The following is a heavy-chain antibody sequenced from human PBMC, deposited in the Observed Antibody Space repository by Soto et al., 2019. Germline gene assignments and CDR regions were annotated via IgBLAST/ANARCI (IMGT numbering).Heavy chain of an antibody. Sequence: SETLSLTCAVSGGSISSSNWWSWVRQPPGKGLEWIGEIYHSGSTNYNPSLKSRVTISVDKSKNQFSLKLSSVTAADTAVYYCAGGYSSSWYAGGNWGQGTLVTVSS. CDR1: GGSISSSNW. D-gene: IGHD6-13*01. J-gene: IGHJ4*02. CDR2: IYHSGST. CDR3: AGGYSSSWYAGGN. V-gene: IGHV4-4*02.